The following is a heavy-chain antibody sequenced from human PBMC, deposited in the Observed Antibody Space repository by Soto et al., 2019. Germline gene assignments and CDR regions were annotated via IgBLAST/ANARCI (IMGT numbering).Heavy chain of an antibody. D-gene: IGHD6-13*01. CDR2: ISSSSSTI. Sequence: EVQLVESGGGLVQPGGSLRLSCAASGFTFSSYSMNWVRQAPGKGLEWVSYISSSSSTIYYADSVKGRFTISRDNAKNSLYLQMHSLRDEDTAVYYCATGSSSWYSNYWGQGTLVTVSS. V-gene: IGHV3-48*02. J-gene: IGHJ4*02. CDR1: GFTFSSYS. CDR3: ATGSSSWYSNY.